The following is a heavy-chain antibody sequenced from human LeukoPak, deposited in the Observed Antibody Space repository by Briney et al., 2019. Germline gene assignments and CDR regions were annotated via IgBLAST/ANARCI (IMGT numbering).Heavy chain of an antibody. CDR3: ARYGTAHNGFDI. CDR2: IKQDGSEK. V-gene: IGHV3-7*01. CDR1: GFIFSSYW. Sequence: GALRLSCAASGFIFSSYWMSWVRQAPGKGLEWVANIKQDGSEKYSVVSVKGRFTVSRDNTKNSLYLQMDSLRVEDTAVYYCARYGTAHNGFDIWGQGTMVTVSS. J-gene: IGHJ3*02. D-gene: IGHD1/OR15-1a*01.